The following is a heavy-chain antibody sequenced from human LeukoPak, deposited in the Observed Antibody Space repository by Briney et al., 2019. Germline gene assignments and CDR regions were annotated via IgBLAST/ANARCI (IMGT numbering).Heavy chain of an antibody. CDR3: AREGPYSYGPGDAFDI. V-gene: IGHV3-21*01. J-gene: IGHJ3*02. CDR2: ISSSSSYI. D-gene: IGHD5-18*01. CDR1: GFTVSSNY. Sequence: GSLRLSCAASGFTVSSNYMSWVRQAPGKGLEWVSSISSSSSYIYYADSVKGRFTISRDNAKNSLYLQMNSLRAEDTAVYYCAREGPYSYGPGDAFDIWGQGTMVTVSS.